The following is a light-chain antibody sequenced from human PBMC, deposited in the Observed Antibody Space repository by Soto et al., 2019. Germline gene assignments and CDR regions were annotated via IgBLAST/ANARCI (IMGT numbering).Light chain of an antibody. CDR2: ADS. J-gene: IGKJ1*01. Sequence: EIVMTQSPATLSVSPGDRATLSCRASESVTSSLAWYQQKPGQPPRLLIYADSTRATDVPARFSGGGSETEFTLTISSLQSEDFAVYFCQQYNIWPLWTFGQGTKVDIK. CDR3: QQYNIWPLWT. V-gene: IGKV3-15*01. CDR1: ESVTSS.